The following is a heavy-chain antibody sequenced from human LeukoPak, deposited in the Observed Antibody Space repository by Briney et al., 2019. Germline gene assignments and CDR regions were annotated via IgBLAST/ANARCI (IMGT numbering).Heavy chain of an antibody. Sequence: GGSLRLSCAASGFTFSNAWMSWVRQAPGKGLEWVGRIKSKTDGGTTDYAAPVKGRFTISRDDSKNTLYLQMNSLKTEDTAVYYCTTSKAYYDFWSGPVNWFDPWGRGTLVTVSS. V-gene: IGHV3-15*01. CDR1: GFTFSNAW. J-gene: IGHJ5*02. CDR3: TTSKAYYDFWSGPVNWFDP. D-gene: IGHD3-3*01. CDR2: IKSKTDGGTT.